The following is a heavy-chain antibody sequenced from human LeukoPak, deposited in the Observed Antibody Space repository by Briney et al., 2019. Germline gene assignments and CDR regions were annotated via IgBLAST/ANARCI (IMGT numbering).Heavy chain of an antibody. Sequence: PGGSLRLSCAASGFTFSSYGMHWVRQAPGKGLEWVAVTWYDGRNNYYAASVKGRFTISGDDSKTTVYLLMNSLRAEDTAVYYCAREVAPLYFHYGMDVWGEGTTVTVSS. CDR1: GFTFSSYG. CDR3: AREVAPLYFHYGMDV. V-gene: IGHV3-33*01. CDR2: TWYDGRNN. J-gene: IGHJ6*01. D-gene: IGHD2-21*01.